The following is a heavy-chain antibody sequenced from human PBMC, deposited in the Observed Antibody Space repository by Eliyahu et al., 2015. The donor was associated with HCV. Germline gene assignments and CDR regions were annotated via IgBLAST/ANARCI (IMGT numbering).Heavy chain of an antibody. D-gene: IGHD1-7*01. J-gene: IGHJ4*02. Sequence: EVQLVESGGGLVQPGRSLRLXCAAXGFXFDDYAMHWVRQAPGKGLEWVSGISWNSGSIGYADSVKGRFTISRDNAKNSLYLQMNSLRAEDTALYYCARDRKLTLGLPEYWGQGTLVTVSS. CDR3: ARDRKLTLGLPEY. CDR2: ISWNSGSI. V-gene: IGHV3-9*01. CDR1: GFXFDDYA.